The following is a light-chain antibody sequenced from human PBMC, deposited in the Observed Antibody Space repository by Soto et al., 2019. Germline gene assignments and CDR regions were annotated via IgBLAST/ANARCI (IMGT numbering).Light chain of an antibody. CDR3: QERSNWLWT. Sequence: EIVLTQSPATLSFSPGERATLSWRASQSVSSYLAWYQQKPGQAPRLLIYDASNSATGIPASFSGSGSGTAFTLTISSLEAEDFEVYYCQERSNWLWTFGQGTKVEIK. CDR2: DAS. V-gene: IGKV3-11*01. CDR1: QSVSSY. J-gene: IGKJ1*01.